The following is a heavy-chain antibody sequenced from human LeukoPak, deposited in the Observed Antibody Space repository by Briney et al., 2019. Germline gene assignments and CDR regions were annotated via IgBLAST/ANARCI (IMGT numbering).Heavy chain of an antibody. CDR3: ARVADDYYYMDV. CDR1: GFTFSGYS. V-gene: IGHV3-21*01. CDR2: ISSSSSYI. J-gene: IGHJ6*03. D-gene: IGHD6-25*01. Sequence: PGGSRRLSLAPPGFTFSGYSMNGFPQAPGKGWGGFSSISSSSSYIYYADSVKGRFTISRDNAKNSLFLQMNSLRAEDTAVYYCARVADDYYYMDVWGKGTTVTVSS.